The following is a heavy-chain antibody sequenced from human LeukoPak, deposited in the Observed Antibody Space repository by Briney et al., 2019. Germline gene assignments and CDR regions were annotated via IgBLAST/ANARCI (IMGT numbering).Heavy chain of an antibody. CDR1: GFTLSSDW. D-gene: IGHD4-17*01. Sequence: PGGSLRLSCVVSGFTLSSDWMSWVRQAPGKGLEWVANIKQDGGEKYYLDSVKGRFTVSRDNAKNSLYLQMNSLRAEDTAVYYCARLGARQILEYWGQGTLVTVSS. CDR3: ARLGARQILEY. V-gene: IGHV3-7*01. CDR2: IKQDGGEK. J-gene: IGHJ4*02.